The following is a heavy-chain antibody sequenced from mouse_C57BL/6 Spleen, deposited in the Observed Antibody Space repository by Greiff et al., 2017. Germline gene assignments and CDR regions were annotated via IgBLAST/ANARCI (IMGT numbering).Heavy chain of an antibody. Sequence: QVQLQQSGAELVKPGASVKISCKASGYAFSSYWMNWVKQRPGQGLEWIGQIYPGDGDTKYNGKFKGKATLTADKSSSTAYMQLSSLTSEDSAVYFCARSNIGTPWFAYWGQGTLLTVSA. V-gene: IGHV1-82*01. CDR1: GYAFSSYW. J-gene: IGHJ3*01. CDR2: IYPGDGDT. CDR3: ARSNIGTPWFAY. D-gene: IGHD2-14*01.